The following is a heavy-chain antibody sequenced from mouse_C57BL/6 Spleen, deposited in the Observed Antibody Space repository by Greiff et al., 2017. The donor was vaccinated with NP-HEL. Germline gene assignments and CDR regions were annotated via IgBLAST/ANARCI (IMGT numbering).Heavy chain of an antibody. Sequence: EVQLQQSGPELVKPGASVKISCKASGYTFTDYYMNWVKQSHGKSLEWIGDINPNNGGTSYNQKFKGKATLTVDKSSSTAYMELRSLTSEDSAVYYCARGGLYGSSSCFDYWGQGTTLTVSS. CDR2: INPNNGGT. CDR3: ARGGLYGSSSCFDY. J-gene: IGHJ2*01. D-gene: IGHD1-1*01. CDR1: GYTFTDYY. V-gene: IGHV1-26*01.